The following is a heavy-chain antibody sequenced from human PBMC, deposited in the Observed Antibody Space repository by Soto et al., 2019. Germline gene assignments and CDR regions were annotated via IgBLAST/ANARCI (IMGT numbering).Heavy chain of an antibody. D-gene: IGHD6-13*01. Sequence: QVTLKESGPVLVKPTEPLTLTCTVSGFSLSNARMGVSWIRQPPGKALEWLAHIFSNDEKSYSTSLKSKLTISKDTSKRQVVLTMTNMDPVDTATYYCARNFESVSWYYFDYWGQGTLVTVSS. CDR2: IFSNDEK. J-gene: IGHJ4*02. CDR1: GFSLSNARMG. CDR3: ARNFESVSWYYFDY. V-gene: IGHV2-26*01.